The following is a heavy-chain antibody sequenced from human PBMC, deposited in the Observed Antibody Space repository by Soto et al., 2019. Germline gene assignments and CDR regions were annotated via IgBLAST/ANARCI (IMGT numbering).Heavy chain of an antibody. V-gene: IGHV3-30*18. CDR3: AKANAHIPFDS. D-gene: IGHD2-21*01. CDR2: ISYDGSSQ. Sequence: QVQLVESGGGVVQPGRSLRLPCAASGFTFSSDGMHWVRQAPGKGLEWVAVISYDGSSQYYAVSVQGRFAISRDNSKNTLYLQMNSLRPEDTALYYCAKANAHIPFDSWGQGTLVTVSS. J-gene: IGHJ4*02. CDR1: GFTFSSDG.